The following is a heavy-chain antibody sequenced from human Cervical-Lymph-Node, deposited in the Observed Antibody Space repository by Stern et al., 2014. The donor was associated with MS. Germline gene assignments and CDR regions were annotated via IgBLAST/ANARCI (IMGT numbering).Heavy chain of an antibody. CDR3: ATSLDADYIGYFDS. Sequence: EVQLVESGAEVKKPGESLKISCRNSGGSFSKYAIAWVRQLPGKGLEGMGIFYPSDSDIRYSPSFQGQVTISADQSISTAYLQWSSLKASDTAIYYCATSLDADYIGYFDSWGQGTLVTVSS. CDR2: FYPSDSDI. CDR1: GGSFSKYA. V-gene: IGHV5-51*03. D-gene: IGHD4-11*01. J-gene: IGHJ4*02.